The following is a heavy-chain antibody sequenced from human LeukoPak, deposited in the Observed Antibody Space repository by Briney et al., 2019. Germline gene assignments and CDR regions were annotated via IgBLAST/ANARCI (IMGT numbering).Heavy chain of an antibody. Sequence: ASVKVSCKASGYTFTSYDINWVRQATGQGLEWMGWMNPNSGNTGYAQKFQGRVTMTRSTSISTAYMELSSLRSEDTAVYYCARDSGDYDGVWFDPWGQGTLVTVSS. J-gene: IGHJ5*02. D-gene: IGHD4-17*01. V-gene: IGHV1-8*01. CDR2: MNPNSGNT. CDR1: GYTFTSYD. CDR3: ARDSGDYDGVWFDP.